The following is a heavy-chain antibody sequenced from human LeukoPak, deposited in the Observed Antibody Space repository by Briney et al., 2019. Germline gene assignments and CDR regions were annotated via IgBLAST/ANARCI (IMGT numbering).Heavy chain of an antibody. CDR1: GGSISSYY. Sequence: SETLSLTCTVSGGSISSYYWSWIRQPPGKGLEWIGYIYYSGTTNYNPSLKSRVTISVDTSKNQFSLKLTSVTAADTAVYYCAGGSGLPHFDYWGRGTLVTVSS. CDR3: AGGSGLPHFDY. D-gene: IGHD3-10*01. J-gene: IGHJ4*02. CDR2: IYYSGTT. V-gene: IGHV4-59*01.